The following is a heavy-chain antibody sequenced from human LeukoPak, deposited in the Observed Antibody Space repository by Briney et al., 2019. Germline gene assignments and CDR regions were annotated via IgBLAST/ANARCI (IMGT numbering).Heavy chain of an antibody. CDR2: IWYDGSNK. V-gene: IGHV3-33*06. J-gene: IGHJ6*03. D-gene: IGHD2-2*01. CDR1: GFTFSSYG. Sequence: PGGSLRLSCAASGFTFSSYGMHWVRQAPGKGLEWVAVIWYDGSNKYYADSVKGRFTISRDNSKNTLYLQMNSLRAEDTAVYYCAKSYCSSTSCSDEYYYYYMDVWGKGTTVTVSS. CDR3: AKSYCSSTSCSDEYYYYYMDV.